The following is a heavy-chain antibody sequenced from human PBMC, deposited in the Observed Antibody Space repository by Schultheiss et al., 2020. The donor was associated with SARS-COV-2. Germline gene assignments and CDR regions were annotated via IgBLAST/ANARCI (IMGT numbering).Heavy chain of an antibody. D-gene: IGHD3-22*01. CDR1: GGSVSSGSYY. CDR3: ARGSGGSGYSDS. V-gene: IGHV4-61*01. J-gene: IGHJ5*01. CDR2: IYYSGST. Sequence: SETLSLTCTVSGGSVSSGSYYWSWIRQPPGKGLEWIGYIYYSGSTNYNPSLKSRVTISVDTSKNQFSLKLSSVTAADTAVYYCARGSGGSGYSDSWGQGTLVTVSS.